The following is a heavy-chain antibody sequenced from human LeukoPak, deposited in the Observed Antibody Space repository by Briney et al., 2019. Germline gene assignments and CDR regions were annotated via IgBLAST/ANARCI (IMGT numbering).Heavy chain of an antibody. V-gene: IGHV3-7*01. CDR1: GFTFSSYW. CDR3: ARGPFSYGSGSYPLHY. CDR2: IKQDGSEK. J-gene: IGHJ4*02. Sequence: GGSLRLSCAASGFTFSSYWMSWVRQAPGKGLEWVANIKQDGSEKYYVDSVKGRFTISRDNAKNSLYLQMNSLRAEDTAVYYCARGPFSYGSGSYPLHYWGQGTLVTVSS. D-gene: IGHD3-10*01.